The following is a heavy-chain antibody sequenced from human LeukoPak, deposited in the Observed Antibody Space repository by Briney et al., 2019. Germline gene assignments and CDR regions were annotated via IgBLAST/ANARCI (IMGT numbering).Heavy chain of an antibody. D-gene: IGHD3-3*01. CDR2: ISGSGGST. CDR3: ARDERLLSFLK. Sequence: PGGSLRLSCAASGFTFSNYAMSWVRQAPGKGLEWVSAISGSGGSTYYADSVKGRFTISRDNSKNTLYLQMNSLRAEDTAIYYCARDERLLSFLKWGQGTLVTVSS. V-gene: IGHV3-23*01. J-gene: IGHJ4*02. CDR1: GFTFSNYA.